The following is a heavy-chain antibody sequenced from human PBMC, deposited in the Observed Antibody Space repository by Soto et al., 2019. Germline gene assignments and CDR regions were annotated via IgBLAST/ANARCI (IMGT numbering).Heavy chain of an antibody. J-gene: IGHJ2*01. CDR2: ISSSSSTI. CDR1: GFTFSSYS. D-gene: IGHD3-10*01. V-gene: IGHV3-48*02. Sequence: GGSLRLSCAASGFTFSSYSMNWVRQAPGKGLEWVSYISSSSSTIYYADSVKGRFTISRDNAKNSLYLQMNSLRDEDTAVYYCARGRGVRGVAYWYFDLWGRGTLVTISS. CDR3: ARGRGVRGVAYWYFDL.